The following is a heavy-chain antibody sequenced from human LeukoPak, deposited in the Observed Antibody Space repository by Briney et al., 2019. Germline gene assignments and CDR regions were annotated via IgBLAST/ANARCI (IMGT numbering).Heavy chain of an antibody. D-gene: IGHD2-2*01. CDR1: GFIFSSYA. V-gene: IGHV3-23*01. CDR2: ISGSGGST. Sequence: GSLRLSCAASGFIFSSYAMSWVRQAPGKGLEWVSAISGSGGSTYYADSVKGRFTISRDNSKNTLYLQMNSLRAEDTAVYYCAKPGEYQLPFDYWGQGTLVTVSS. J-gene: IGHJ4*02. CDR3: AKPGEYQLPFDY.